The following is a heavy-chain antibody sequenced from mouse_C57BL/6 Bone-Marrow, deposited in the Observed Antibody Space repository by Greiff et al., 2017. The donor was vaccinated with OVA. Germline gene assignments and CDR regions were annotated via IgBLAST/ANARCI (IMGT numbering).Heavy chain of an antibody. Sequence: VQLQESGAELVRPGASVTLSCKASGYTFTDYEMHWVKQTPVHGLEWIGAIDPETGGTAYNQKFKGKALLTADNSSSTADMELRSLTAEDSAVYYCTRGYSNYDAMDYWGQGTSVTVSS. J-gene: IGHJ4*01. CDR3: TRGYSNYDAMDY. V-gene: IGHV1-15*01. CDR2: IDPETGGT. CDR1: GYTFTDYE. D-gene: IGHD2-5*01.